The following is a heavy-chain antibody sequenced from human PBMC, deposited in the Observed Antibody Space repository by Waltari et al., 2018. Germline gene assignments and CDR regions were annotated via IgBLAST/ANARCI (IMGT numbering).Heavy chain of an antibody. CDR3: ARWDATKRGFEF. Sequence: QVQLQASGPGLVNPSGTLSLTCAVSGDSVRDYFWNWIRRPPGKGLEWIGYSRHTGITMYNPFLTSRLTLSVDTTKNQVSLMLHSVTAADTATYYCARWDATKRGFEFWGPGTLVTVSS. CDR1: GDSVRDYF. D-gene: IGHD1-26*01. J-gene: IGHJ4*02. CDR2: SRHTGIT. V-gene: IGHV4-59*02.